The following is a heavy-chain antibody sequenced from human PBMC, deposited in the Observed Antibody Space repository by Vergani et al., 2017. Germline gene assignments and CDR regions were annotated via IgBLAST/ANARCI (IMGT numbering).Heavy chain of an antibody. V-gene: IGHV3-23*01. CDR3: AKVVSGLMYRDQLSNWFDP. D-gene: IGHD5-12*01. CDR2: ISGSGGST. J-gene: IGHJ5*02. CDR1: GFTFTAHG. Sequence: EVQLLESGGGSAQPGESLRLSCVVSGFTFTAHGLNWVRQAPGKGLEWVSGISGSGGSTYYAYTVKGRFTISRDISKNTLSMQMISLRAKSTAVYYCAKVVSGLMYRDQLSNWFDPWGQGTLVTVSS.